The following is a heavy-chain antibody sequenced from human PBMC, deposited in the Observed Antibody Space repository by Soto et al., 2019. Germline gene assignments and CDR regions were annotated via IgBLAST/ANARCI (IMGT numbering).Heavy chain of an antibody. CDR2: PYHSGST. CDR1: GYPISSGYY. D-gene: IGHD3-3*01. J-gene: IGHJ4*02. V-gene: IGHV4-38-2*01. Sequence: SETLSLTCAVSGYPISSGYYWGWIRQSPGKGLEWIGSPYHSGSTYYNPSLKSRVTISVDSSKNQFSLRLTSVTAADTAVYSCARNSYYDFWSGYQRRFDLWGQGTLVTVSS. CDR3: ARNSYYDFWSGYQRRFDL.